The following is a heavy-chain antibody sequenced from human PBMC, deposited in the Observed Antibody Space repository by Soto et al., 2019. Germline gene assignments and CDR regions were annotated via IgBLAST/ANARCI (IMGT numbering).Heavy chain of an antibody. D-gene: IGHD3-10*01. CDR1: GYTFTSYG. CDR2: ISAYNGNT. CDR3: ASGPLWFGELYPDY. V-gene: IGHV1-18*01. J-gene: IGHJ4*02. Sequence: ASVKVSCKASGYTFTSYGISWVRQAPGQGLEWMGWISAYNGNTNYAQKLQGRVTMTTDTSTSTAYMELRSLRSADTAVYYCASGPLWFGELYPDYWGRGTLVAVSS.